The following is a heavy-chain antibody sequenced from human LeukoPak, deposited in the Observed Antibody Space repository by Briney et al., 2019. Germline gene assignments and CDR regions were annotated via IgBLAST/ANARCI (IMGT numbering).Heavy chain of an antibody. J-gene: IGHJ5*02. V-gene: IGHV1-2*02. CDR3: AIAPETYCSSTSCTDIWFDP. D-gene: IGHD2-2*01. Sequence: ASVKVSCKASGYTFTGYYMHWVRQAPGQGLEWMGWINPNSGGTNYAQKFQGRVTMTRDTSISTAYMELSRLRSDDTAVYYCAIAPETYCSSTSCTDIWFDPWGQGTLVTVSS. CDR2: INPNSGGT. CDR1: GYTFTGYY.